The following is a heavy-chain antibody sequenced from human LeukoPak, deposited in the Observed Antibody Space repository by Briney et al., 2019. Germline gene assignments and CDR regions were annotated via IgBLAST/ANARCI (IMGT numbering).Heavy chain of an antibody. CDR2: IYTSGST. CDR3: AKSNGYGLIDI. V-gene: IGHV4-61*02. CDR1: GGSISSSSYY. J-gene: IGHJ3*02. Sequence: PSETLSLTCTVSGGSISSSSYYWSWIRQPAGKGLEWIGRIYTSGSTNYNPSLKSRVTISVDTSKNQFSLRLSSVTAADTAVYYCAKSNGYGLIDIWGRGTMVTVSS. D-gene: IGHD3-10*01.